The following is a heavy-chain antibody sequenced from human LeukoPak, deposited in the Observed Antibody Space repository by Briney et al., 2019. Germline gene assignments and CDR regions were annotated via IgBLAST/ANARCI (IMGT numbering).Heavy chain of an antibody. V-gene: IGHV1-18*01. J-gene: IGHJ5*02. Sequence: ASVNVSCKASGYTFTSYGISSVRQAPGQGGEWMGWISAYNGNTNYAQKLHGRVTMTTDTSTSTAYVELRSLRSADTAVYYCARDLLVLLWFGETPSGWFDPWGQGTLVTVSS. CDR1: GYTFTSYG. D-gene: IGHD3-10*01. CDR2: ISAYNGNT. CDR3: ARDLLVLLWFGETPSGWFDP.